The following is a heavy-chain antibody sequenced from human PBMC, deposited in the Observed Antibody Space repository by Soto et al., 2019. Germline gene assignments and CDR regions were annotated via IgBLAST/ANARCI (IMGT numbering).Heavy chain of an antibody. D-gene: IGHD3-16*02. CDR1: GFTFSSYA. Sequence: EVQLLESGGGLVQPGGSLRLSCAASGFTFSSYAMSWVRQAPGKGLEWVSAISGSGGSTYYADSVKGRFTISRDKSKNTLYLQMNSLRAEDTAVYYCAKDYPGDYIWGSYRKAYSDYWGQGTLVTVSS. CDR2: ISGSGGST. V-gene: IGHV3-23*01. CDR3: AKDYPGDYIWGSYRKAYSDY. J-gene: IGHJ4*02.